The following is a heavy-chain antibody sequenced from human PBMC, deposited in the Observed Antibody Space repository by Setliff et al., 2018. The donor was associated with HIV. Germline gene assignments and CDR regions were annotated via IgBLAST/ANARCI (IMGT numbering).Heavy chain of an antibody. CDR2: IKEDGSET. D-gene: IGHD1-1*01. Sequence: PGGSLRLSCAASGFTFSSYSMTWVRQAPGKGLEWVANIKEDGSETYYVDSVKGRFTISRDNAKNSLYLQMNSLRAGDTAVYYCARVFSPTGTLSPAFDYWGPGALVTVSS. J-gene: IGHJ4*02. CDR3: ARVFSPTGTLSPAFDY. CDR1: GFTFSSYS. V-gene: IGHV3-7*01.